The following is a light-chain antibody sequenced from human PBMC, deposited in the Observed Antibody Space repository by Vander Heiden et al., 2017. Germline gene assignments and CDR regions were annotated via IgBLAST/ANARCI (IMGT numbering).Light chain of an antibody. J-gene: IGKJ4*01. CDR1: QSISRY. CDR3: QQTDSPPLN. Sequence: DIQMTQSPSSLSASVGDRVTITCRASQSISRYLSWYQQQSGTAPKLLIYAASTLQSGVPSRFSGSGSGTEFTLTISSLQPEDFATYFCQQTDSPPLNFGGGTKVDIK. V-gene: IGKV1-39*01. CDR2: AAS.